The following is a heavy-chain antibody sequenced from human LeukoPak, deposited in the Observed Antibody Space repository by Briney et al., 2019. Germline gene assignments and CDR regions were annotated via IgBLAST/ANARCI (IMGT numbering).Heavy chain of an antibody. CDR2: IYTSGST. D-gene: IGHD2-2*01. CDR3: ARHYCSSTSCSYHLDY. CDR1: GGSISSFY. Sequence: SQTLSLTCTVSGGSISSFYWSWIGQPAGKGLEWIGRIYTSGSTNYNPSLRSRVTMSVDTSKNQFSLKLSSVTAADTAVYYCARHYCSSTSCSYHLDYWGQGTLVTVSS. V-gene: IGHV4-4*07. J-gene: IGHJ4*02.